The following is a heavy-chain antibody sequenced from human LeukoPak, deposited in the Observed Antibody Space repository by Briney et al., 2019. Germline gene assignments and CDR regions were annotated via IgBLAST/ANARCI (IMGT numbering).Heavy chain of an antibody. CDR3: AKDMYSGYDDLYYGMDV. CDR2: INSEGTST. CDR1: GFTFSSYW. Sequence: PGGSLRLSCAASGFTFSSYWMHWVRQAPGKGLVWVSRINSEGTSTSYADSVKGRFTISRDNSKNSLYLQMNSLRTEDTALYYCAKDMYSGYDDLYYGMDVWGQGTTVTVSS. D-gene: IGHD5-12*01. J-gene: IGHJ6*02. V-gene: IGHV3-74*01.